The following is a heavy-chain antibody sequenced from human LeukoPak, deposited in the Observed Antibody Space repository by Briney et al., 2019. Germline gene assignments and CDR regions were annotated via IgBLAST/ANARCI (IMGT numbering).Heavy chain of an antibody. CDR3: HQPVTLPA. CDR1: GITFRNYW. V-gene: IGHV3-7*01. CDR2: IKEDGSDK. D-gene: IGHD2-2*01. J-gene: IGHJ5*02. Sequence: PGGSLRLSCAASGITFRNYWMSWVRQAPGKGLEWVAFIKEDGSDKHYVDSVKGRFTISRDNAQNSLHLQMNSLRAEDTAVYFCHQPVTLPAWGQGTLVTVSS.